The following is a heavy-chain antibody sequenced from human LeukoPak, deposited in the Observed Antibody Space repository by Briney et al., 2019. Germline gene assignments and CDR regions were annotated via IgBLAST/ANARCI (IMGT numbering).Heavy chain of an antibody. CDR3: ARDRDGCSGGSCIEY. D-gene: IGHD2-15*01. Sequence: GGSLRLSCAASGFTFSSYWMNWARQAPGKGLEWVASINHNGDVNYYVDSVKGRFTISRDNAKNSLYLQMNSLRAEDTAVYYCARDRDGCSGGSCIEYWGQGILVTVSS. CDR1: GFTFSSYW. CDR2: INHNGDVN. V-gene: IGHV3-7*01. J-gene: IGHJ4*02.